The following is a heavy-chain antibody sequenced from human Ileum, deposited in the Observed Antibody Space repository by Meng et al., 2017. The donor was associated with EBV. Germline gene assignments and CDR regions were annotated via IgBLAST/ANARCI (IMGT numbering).Heavy chain of an antibody. V-gene: IGHV4-4*03. CDR3: ARSDYYRSDY. CDR1: GGSISRSDW. D-gene: IGHD3-22*01. J-gene: IGHJ4*02. Sequence: GQRRGSGPGLGKPRATLSLPCVVSGGSISRSDWWSWVRQPPGKGLEWIGETSHSGSTNYSPSLKSRVTISLDKSKNQLSLKLNSVTAADTAVYYCARSDYYRSDYWGQGTLVTVSS. CDR2: TSHSGST.